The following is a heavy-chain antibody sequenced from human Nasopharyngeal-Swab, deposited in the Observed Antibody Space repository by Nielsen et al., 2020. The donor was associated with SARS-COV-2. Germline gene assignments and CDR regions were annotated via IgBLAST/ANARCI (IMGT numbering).Heavy chain of an antibody. CDR1: GFTFSSYG. CDR3: AKGPYYYYYMDV. Sequence: GESLKISRAASGFTFSSYGMHWVRQAPGKGLEWVAVISYDGSNKYYADSVKGRFTISRDNSKNKLYLQMNSLRAEDTAVYYCAKGPYYYYYMDVWGKGTTVTVSS. CDR2: ISYDGSNK. J-gene: IGHJ6*03. V-gene: IGHV3-30*18.